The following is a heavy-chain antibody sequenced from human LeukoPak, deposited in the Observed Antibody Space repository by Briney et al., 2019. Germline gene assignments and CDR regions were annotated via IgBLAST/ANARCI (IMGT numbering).Heavy chain of an antibody. Sequence: ASVKVSSKASGGTFSSYAISWVRQAPGQGLEWMGGIIPIFGTANYAQKFQGRVTITTDESTSTAYMELSSLRSEDTAVYYCARAISPYYYMDVWGKGTTVTVSS. D-gene: IGHD2-21*01. CDR2: IIPIFGTA. V-gene: IGHV1-69*05. CDR1: GGTFSSYA. J-gene: IGHJ6*03. CDR3: ARAISPYYYMDV.